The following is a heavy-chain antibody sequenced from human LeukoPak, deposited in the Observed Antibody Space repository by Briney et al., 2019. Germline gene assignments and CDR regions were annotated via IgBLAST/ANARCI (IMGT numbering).Heavy chain of an antibody. V-gene: IGHV4-34*01. CDR2: INHSGST. CDR3: ALDLLHRDYFGL. D-gene: IGHD2-2*03. J-gene: IGHJ4*02. CDR1: GGSFSGYY. Sequence: PSETLSLTCAVYGGSFSGYYWSWIRQPPGKGLEWIGEINHSGSTNYNPSLKSRVTISVDTSKNQFSLKLSSVTAADTAIYFCALDLLHRDYFGLWGQGKLLTVSS.